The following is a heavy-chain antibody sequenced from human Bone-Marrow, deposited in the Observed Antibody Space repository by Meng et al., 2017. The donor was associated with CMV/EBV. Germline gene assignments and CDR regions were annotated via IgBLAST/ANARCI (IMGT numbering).Heavy chain of an antibody. CDR2: ISSSSSYI. CDR1: GFTFSSYS. CDR3: ARGKHSINWFDP. V-gene: IGHV3-21*01. Sequence: GGSLRLSCAASGFTFSSYSMNWVRQAPGKGLEWVSSISSSSSYIYYADSVKGRFTISRDNAKNSLYLQMNSLRAEDTVVYYCARGKHSINWFDPWGQGTLVTSPQ. D-gene: IGHD2-21*01. J-gene: IGHJ5*02.